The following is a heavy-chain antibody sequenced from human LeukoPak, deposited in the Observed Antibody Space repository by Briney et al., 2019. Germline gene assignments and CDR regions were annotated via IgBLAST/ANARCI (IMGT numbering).Heavy chain of an antibody. CDR2: ILPYGGNK. D-gene: IGHD1-7*01. CDR1: GFSFSSFV. V-gene: IGHV3-30*14. CDR3: ARVRLELRGEDY. J-gene: IGHJ4*02. Sequence: GGSLRLSCAVSGFSFSSFVMHWVRQAPGKGLEWVAAILPYGGNKHYADSVKGRVTISRDNSKNTLYLQMNSLRAEDTAVYYCARVRLELRGEDYWGQGTLVTVSS.